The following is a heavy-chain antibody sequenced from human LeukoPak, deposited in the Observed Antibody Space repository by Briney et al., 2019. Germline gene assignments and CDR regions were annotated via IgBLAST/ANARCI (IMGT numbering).Heavy chain of an antibody. CDR2: IDWDDDK. V-gene: IGHV2-70*11. D-gene: IGHD3-16*01. CDR1: GFSLSTSGMC. J-gene: IGHJ6*02. CDR3: ARETDDGDYYYCYGMDV. Sequence: SGPALVKPTQTLTLTCTFSGFSLSTSGMCVSWIRQPPGKALEWLARIDWDDDKYYSTSLKTRLTISKDTSKNQVVLTMTNMDPVDTATYYCARETDDGDYYYCYGMDVWGQGTTVTVSS.